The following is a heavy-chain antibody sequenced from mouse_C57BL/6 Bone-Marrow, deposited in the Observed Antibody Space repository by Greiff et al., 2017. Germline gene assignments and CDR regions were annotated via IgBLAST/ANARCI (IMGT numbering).Heavy chain of an antibody. V-gene: IGHV8-8*01. J-gene: IGHJ3*01. Sequence: VKLVESGPGILQPSQTLSLTCSFSGFSLSTFGMGVGWIRQPSGKGLEWLAHIWWDDDKYYNPALKSRLTISKDTSKNQVFLKIANVDTADTATYYCARIGDLYDYDEAWFAYWGQGTLVTVSA. CDR2: IWWDDDK. CDR1: GFSLSTFGMG. D-gene: IGHD2-4*01. CDR3: ARIGDLYDYDEAWFAY.